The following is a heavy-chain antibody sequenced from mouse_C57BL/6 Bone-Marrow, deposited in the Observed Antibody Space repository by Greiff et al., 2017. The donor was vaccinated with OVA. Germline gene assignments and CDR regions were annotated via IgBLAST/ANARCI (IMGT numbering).Heavy chain of an antibody. CDR2: IYPGSGST. V-gene: IGHV1-55*01. CDR1: GYTFTSYW. CDR3: AREGLRLGFAY. J-gene: IGHJ3*01. D-gene: IGHD2-4*01. Sequence: VQLQQPGAELVKPGASVKMSCKASGYTFTSYWITWVKQRPGQGLEWIGDIYPGSGSTNYNEKFKSKATLPADKSSSTAYMQLSRLTSEGSAVYYCAREGLRLGFAYWGQGTLVTVSA.